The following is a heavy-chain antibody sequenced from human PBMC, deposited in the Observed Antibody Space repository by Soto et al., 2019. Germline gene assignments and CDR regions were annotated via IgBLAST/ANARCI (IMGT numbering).Heavy chain of an antibody. Sequence: GSLRLSCAASGFTIISNAMECFLQAPVKVLEWVSGISDRGDTTHYADSVKGRFTISRDTSKNTLYLQLNALRADDTAVYYCAKDKPGTTSFDYWGQGTLVTVSS. V-gene: IGHV3-23*01. CDR3: AKDKPGTTSFDY. D-gene: IGHD1-1*01. CDR2: ISDRGDTT. J-gene: IGHJ4*02. CDR1: GFTIISNA.